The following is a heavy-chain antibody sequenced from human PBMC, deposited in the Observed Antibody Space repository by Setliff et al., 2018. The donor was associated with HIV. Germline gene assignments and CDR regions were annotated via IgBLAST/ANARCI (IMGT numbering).Heavy chain of an antibody. CDR1: GGSFGVYR. J-gene: IGHJ5*02. Sequence: SETLSLTCTISGGSFGVYRWSWIRQSAGRGLEWIGRIDSSGTTDYKPSLKCRVAISVVTSRNQFSLRVTSVTAADTAVYFCAGDRHSSGLGSYGPWGPGILVTVS. CDR2: IDSSGTT. CDR3: AGDRHSSGLGSYGP. V-gene: IGHV4-4*07. D-gene: IGHD3-10*01.